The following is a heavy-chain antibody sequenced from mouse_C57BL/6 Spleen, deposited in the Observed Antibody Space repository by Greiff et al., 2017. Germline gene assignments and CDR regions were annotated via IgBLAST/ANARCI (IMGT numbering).Heavy chain of an antibody. V-gene: IGHV3-6*01. J-gene: IGHJ2*01. D-gene: IGHD1-1*01. CDR1: GYSITSGYY. CDR3: ARTDGSSSY. CDR2: ISYDGSN. Sequence: EVKLMEPGPGLVKPSQSLSLSCSVTGYSITSGYYWNWIRQFPGNKLEWMGYISYDGSNNYNPSLKNQISITRDTSKNQFFLKLNSVTTEDTATYYCARTDGSSSYWGQGTTLTVSS.